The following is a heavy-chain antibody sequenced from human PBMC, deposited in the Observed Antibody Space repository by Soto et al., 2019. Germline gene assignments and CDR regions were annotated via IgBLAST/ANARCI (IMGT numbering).Heavy chain of an antibody. CDR1: CGSISNGGYY. J-gene: IGHJ4*01. Sequence: SETLSLTCTFSCGSISNGGYYWNWVRQHPGKGLEWIGYIHYSGSTWYNPSLESRVTISVDTSKDQFSLKLRSVTAADTAVYYCARVRGSGSYAAYYFDSWGQGTLVTVSS. V-gene: IGHV4-31*03. CDR2: IHYSGST. CDR3: ARVRGSGSYAAYYFDS. D-gene: IGHD3-10*01.